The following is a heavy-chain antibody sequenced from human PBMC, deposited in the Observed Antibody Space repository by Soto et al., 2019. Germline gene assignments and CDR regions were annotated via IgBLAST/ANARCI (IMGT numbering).Heavy chain of an antibody. CDR1: GISLTTSGEG. V-gene: IGHV2-5*02. CDR3: AHNIGGDYVYGFDF. Sequence: QIALKESGPTLVKPTQTLTLTCTFSGISLTTSGEGVGWVRQPPGKGLEWVALVYGDGDKRYLTSLKSRLTITKDTSKNQVVLTMTNMDPVHTGTYFCAHNIGGDYVYGFDFWGQGTKVTVSS. D-gene: IGHD3-16*01. J-gene: IGHJ3*01. CDR2: VYGDGDK.